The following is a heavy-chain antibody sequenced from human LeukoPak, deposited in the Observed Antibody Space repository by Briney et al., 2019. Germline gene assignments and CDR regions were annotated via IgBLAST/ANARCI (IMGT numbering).Heavy chain of an antibody. CDR1: GDSVSSNSAA. V-gene: IGHV6-1*01. CDR3: ARGDMFAFDI. D-gene: IGHD3-10*02. Sequence: SQTLSLTCAISGDSVSSNSAAWTWIRQSPSRGLEWLGRTYYRSKWYNDYAVSVKSRITINPDTSKNQFSLQLNSVTPEDTTVYYCARGDMFAFDIWGQGTMVTVSS. CDR2: TYYRSKWYN. J-gene: IGHJ3*02.